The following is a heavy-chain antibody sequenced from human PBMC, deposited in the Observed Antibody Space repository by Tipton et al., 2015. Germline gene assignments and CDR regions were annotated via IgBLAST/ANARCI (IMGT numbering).Heavy chain of an antibody. V-gene: IGHV4-61*01. Sequence: LRLSCSVSGGSVTSGSYYWSWIRQPPGKGLEWIGYISYTETSHYNPSLKSRVTISVDTSKNEFSLKLRSVTAADTAVYYCARDLELGMDVWGQGTTVTFSS. J-gene: IGHJ6*02. CDR1: GGSVTSGSYY. CDR2: ISYTETS. D-gene: IGHD3-3*01. CDR3: ARDLELGMDV.